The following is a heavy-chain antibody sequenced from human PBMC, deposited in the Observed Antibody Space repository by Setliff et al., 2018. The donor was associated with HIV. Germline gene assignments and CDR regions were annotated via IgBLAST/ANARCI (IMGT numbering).Heavy chain of an antibody. Sequence: PSETLSLTCAVYGGSFSSYYWTWIRQPPGKGLEWIGEITHSGSTNYNPSLETRVTISVDTSRKQWSLRLNSVTAADTAVYYCATTYCRGADCPQMYDYWGQGTLVTVSS. D-gene: IGHD2-21*02. V-gene: IGHV4-34*01. CDR3: ATTYCRGADCPQMYDY. CDR2: ITHSGST. J-gene: IGHJ4*02. CDR1: GGSFSSYY.